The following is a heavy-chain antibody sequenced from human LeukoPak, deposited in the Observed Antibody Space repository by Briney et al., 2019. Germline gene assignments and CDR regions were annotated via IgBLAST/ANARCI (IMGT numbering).Heavy chain of an antibody. CDR3: ARVDSGSACAS. J-gene: IGHJ1*01. CDR1: GFTLSSYA. CDR2: ISYDGSNK. V-gene: IGHV3-30*14. Sequence: GGSLRLSCAASGFTLSSYAMHWVRQTPGKGLEWVAVISYDGSNKYYTDSVKGRFTISRDNSKNTLYLQMGSLRPEDMAVYYCARVDSGSACASWGQGILVTVSS. D-gene: IGHD6-19*01.